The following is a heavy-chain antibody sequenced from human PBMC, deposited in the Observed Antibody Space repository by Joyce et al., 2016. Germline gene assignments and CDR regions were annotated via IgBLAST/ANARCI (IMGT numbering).Heavy chain of an antibody. CDR2: IAYDGKNT. CDR3: ARDGPKTTWDPGYYFDF. Sequence: QVKLVESGGGVVQPGRSLRLSCASSGFTFSGPSMHWVRQVPGKGLDWVAMIAYDGKNTYYGDSMKGRFTISRDNSKNTVYLQVDSLRTEDTAVYYCARDGPKTTWDPGYYFDFWGQGTLVTVSS. D-gene: IGHD1-14*01. J-gene: IGHJ4*02. CDR1: GFTFSGPS. V-gene: IGHV3-30*14.